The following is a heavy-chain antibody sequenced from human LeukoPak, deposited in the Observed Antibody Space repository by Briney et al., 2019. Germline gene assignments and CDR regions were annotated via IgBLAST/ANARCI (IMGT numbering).Heavy chain of an antibody. Sequence: GASVKASCKASGGTFSSYAISWVRQAPGQGLEWMGGIIPILGTANYAQKFQGRVTITADESTSTAYMELSSLRSEDTAVYYCARDRRTYSSGWYDYWGQGTLVTVSS. CDR3: ARDRRTYSSGWYDY. J-gene: IGHJ4*02. CDR1: GGTFSSYA. D-gene: IGHD6-19*01. V-gene: IGHV1-69*01. CDR2: IIPILGTA.